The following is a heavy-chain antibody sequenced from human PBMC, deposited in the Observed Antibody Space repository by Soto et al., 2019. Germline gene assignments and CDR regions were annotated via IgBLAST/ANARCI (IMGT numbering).Heavy chain of an antibody. CDR3: ERGQLLWIPWLDP. J-gene: IGHJ5*02. CDR1: GGSISSYY. CDR2: IYYSGST. Sequence: SETLSLTCTVSGGSISSYYWSWIRQPPGKGLEWIGYIYYSGSTNYNPSLKSRVTISVDTSKNQFSLKLSSVTAADTAVYYWERGQLLWIPWLDPWCKAILATVSS. V-gene: IGHV4-59*01. D-gene: IGHD2-2*01.